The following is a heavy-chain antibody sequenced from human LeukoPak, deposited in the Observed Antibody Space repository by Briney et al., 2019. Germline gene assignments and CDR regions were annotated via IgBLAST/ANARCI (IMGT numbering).Heavy chain of an antibody. D-gene: IGHD7-27*01. CDR1: GGSITSYY. V-gene: IGHV4-59*08. Sequence: PSETLSLTCAVSGGSITSYYWSWIRQPPGKGLEWIGYIYYSGTTNYNPSLKSRVTISLDTSKNQFSLELSSVTAADTAVYYCARHLRTFWGIDYGGQGTLVPVSS. CDR3: ARHLRTFWGIDY. CDR2: IYYSGTT. J-gene: IGHJ4*02.